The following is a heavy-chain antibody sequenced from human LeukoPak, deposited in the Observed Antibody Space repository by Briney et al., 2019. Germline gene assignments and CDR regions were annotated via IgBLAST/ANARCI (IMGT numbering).Heavy chain of an antibody. CDR3: ARLGSSPYYFDY. CDR1: GGSISSYY. CDR2: IYYSGST. V-gene: IGHV4-59*08. D-gene: IGHD6-6*01. J-gene: IGHJ4*02. Sequence: KSSETLSLTCTVSGGSISSYYWSWIRQPPGKGLEWIGYIYYSGSTNYNPSLKSRVTISVDTSKNQFSLKLSSVTAADTAVYYCARLGSSPYYFDYWGQGTLVTVSS.